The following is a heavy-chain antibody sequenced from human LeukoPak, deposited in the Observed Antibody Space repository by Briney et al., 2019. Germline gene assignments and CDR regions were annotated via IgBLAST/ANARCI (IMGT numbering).Heavy chain of an antibody. CDR2: ISAYNGNT. Sequence: GASVKVSCKASGYTFTSYGISWVRQAPGQGLEWMGWISAYNGNTNCAQKLQGRVTMTTDTSTSTAYMELRSLRSDDTAVYYCARARPYSSSPNWFDPWGQGTLVTVSS. CDR1: GYTFTSYG. V-gene: IGHV1-18*04. J-gene: IGHJ5*02. D-gene: IGHD6-13*01. CDR3: ARARPYSSSPNWFDP.